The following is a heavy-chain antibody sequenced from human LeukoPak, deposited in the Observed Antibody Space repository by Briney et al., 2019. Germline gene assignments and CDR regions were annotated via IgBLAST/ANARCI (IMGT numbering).Heavy chain of an antibody. CDR3: ARATYNWNSYYFDY. Sequence: GGSLRLSCAASGFTFSSYGLHWVRQAPGKGLEWVAVIWYDGSNKYYADSVKGRFTISRDNSKNTLYLQMNSLRAEDTAVYYCARATYNWNSYYFDYWGQGTLVTVSS. V-gene: IGHV3-33*01. CDR1: GFTFSSYG. D-gene: IGHD1-7*01. J-gene: IGHJ4*02. CDR2: IWYDGSNK.